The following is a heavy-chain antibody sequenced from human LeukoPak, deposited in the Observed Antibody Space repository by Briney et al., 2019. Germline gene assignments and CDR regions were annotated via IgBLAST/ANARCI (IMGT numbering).Heavy chain of an antibody. CDR2: TYYSGST. CDR1: GGSISSYY. CDR3: ARGQATAAGTGYDY. D-gene: IGHD6-13*01. V-gene: IGHV4-59*01. J-gene: IGHJ4*02. Sequence: SETLSLTFTVSGGSISSYYWSWIRQPPGKGLEWIGYTYYSGSTNYNPSLKSRVTISVDTSKNQFSLKLSSVTAADTAAYYCARGQATAAGTGYDYWGQGTLVTVSS.